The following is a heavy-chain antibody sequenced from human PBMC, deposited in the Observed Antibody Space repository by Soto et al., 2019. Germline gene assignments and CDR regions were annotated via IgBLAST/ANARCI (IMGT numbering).Heavy chain of an antibody. CDR2: IYYSGST. CDR1: GGSISSYY. D-gene: IGHD2-15*01. J-gene: IGHJ5*02. CDR3: ARGYCSGGSCYHNWFDP. Sequence: SETLSLTCPVSGGSISSYYWSWIRQPPGKGLEWIGYIYYSGSTNYNPSLKSRVTISVDTSKNQFSLKLSSVTAADTAVYYCARGYCSGGSCYHNWFDPWGQGTLVTVSS. V-gene: IGHV4-59*08.